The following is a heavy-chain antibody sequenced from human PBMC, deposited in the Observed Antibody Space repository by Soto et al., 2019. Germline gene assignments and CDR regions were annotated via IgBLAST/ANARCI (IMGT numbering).Heavy chain of an antibody. J-gene: IGHJ5*02. D-gene: IGHD3-10*01. V-gene: IGHV1-18*01. Sequence: GASVKVSCKASGYTFTSYGISWVRQAPGQGLEWMGWISAYNGNTNYAQKLQGRVTMTTDTSTSKAYMELRSLRSDGTAVYYCARGRSRNWFDPWGQGTLVTVSS. CDR2: ISAYNGNT. CDR1: GYTFTSYG. CDR3: ARGRSRNWFDP.